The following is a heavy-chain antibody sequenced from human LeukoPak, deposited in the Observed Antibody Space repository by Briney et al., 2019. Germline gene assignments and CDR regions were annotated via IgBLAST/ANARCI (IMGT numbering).Heavy chain of an antibody. D-gene: IGHD5-24*01. J-gene: IGHJ4*02. CDR1: GYTFTSYY. CDR3: ARDPGSGEMATTKGPWYFDY. V-gene: IGHV1-46*01. CDR2: INSSGGST. Sequence: GASVKVSCKASGYTFTSYYMHWVRQAPGQGLEWMGIINSSGGSTSYAQKFQGRVTMTRDMSTSTVYMELSSLRSEDTAVYYCARDPGSGEMATTKGPWYFDYWGQGTLVTVSS.